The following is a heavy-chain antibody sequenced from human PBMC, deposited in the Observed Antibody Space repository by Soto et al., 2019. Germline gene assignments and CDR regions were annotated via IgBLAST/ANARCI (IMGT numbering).Heavy chain of an antibody. CDR3: ARSDGRY. J-gene: IGHJ4*02. CDR1: GGSISSYY. Sequence: PSETLSLTCTVSGGSISSYYWSWIRQPPGKGLEWIGYIYYSASTNYSPSLKSRVTISVDTSKNQFSLNLSSVTAADTAVYYCARSDGRYWGQGTLVTVSS. V-gene: IGHV4-59*08. CDR2: IYYSAST.